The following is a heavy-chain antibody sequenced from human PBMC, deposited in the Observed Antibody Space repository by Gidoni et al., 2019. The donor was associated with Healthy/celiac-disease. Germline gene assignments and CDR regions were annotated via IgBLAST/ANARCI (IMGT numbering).Heavy chain of an antibody. CDR2: IYSGGST. Sequence: EGQLVEAGGGWVQPGGSLRRACAASGFTVSSKSMSWVRQAPGKGLEWVSVIYSGGSTSYADSVKGRFTISRDNSKNTLYLQMNSLRAEDTAVYYCARARYSGSSSSWYEPQDYWGQGTLVTVSS. V-gene: IGHV3-66*01. J-gene: IGHJ4*02. CDR3: ARARYSGSSSSWYEPQDY. D-gene: IGHD6-13*01. CDR1: GFTVSSKS.